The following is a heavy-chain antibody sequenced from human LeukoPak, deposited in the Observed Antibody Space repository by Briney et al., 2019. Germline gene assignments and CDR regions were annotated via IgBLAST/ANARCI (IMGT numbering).Heavy chain of an antibody. V-gene: IGHV1-2*02. CDR1: GYTFTGYY. D-gene: IGHD5-12*01. Sequence: GAPVKVSCKASGYTFTGYYIHWVRQAPGQGLEWMGWINPNSGGTNYAQKFQGRVTMTRDTSITYMELSRLRSDDTAVYYCARAYSGYEAFDYWGQGTLVTVSS. CDR2: INPNSGGT. CDR3: ARAYSGYEAFDY. J-gene: IGHJ4*02.